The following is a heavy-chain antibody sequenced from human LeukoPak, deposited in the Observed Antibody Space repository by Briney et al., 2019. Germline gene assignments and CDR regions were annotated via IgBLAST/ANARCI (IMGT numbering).Heavy chain of an antibody. Sequence: ASVKVSRKASGYTFTSYAMHWVRRAPGQRLEWMGWINAGNGDTKYSQKFQGRVTIARDTSASTAYMELSSLRSEDTAVYYCARDRGGTGDFDYWGQGTLVTVSS. D-gene: IGHD1-1*01. CDR2: INAGNGDT. J-gene: IGHJ4*02. CDR3: ARDRGGTGDFDY. V-gene: IGHV1-3*01. CDR1: GYTFTSYA.